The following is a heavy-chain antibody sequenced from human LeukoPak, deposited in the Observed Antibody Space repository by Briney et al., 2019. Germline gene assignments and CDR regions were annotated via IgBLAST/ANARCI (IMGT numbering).Heavy chain of an antibody. CDR1: GDTFSSHV. J-gene: IGHJ4*02. CDR2: IIVLRGST. D-gene: IGHD2/OR15-2a*01. CDR3: ARFLKSYGRFDV. V-gene: IGHV1-69*11. Sequence: ASVKVSCKAFGDTFSSHVISWVRQAPGQGLEWMGQIIVLRGSTHSAQNFQGRVTISADETTSTVYMDLTSLRSEDTAVYYCARFLKSYGRFDVWGQGTLVTVSS.